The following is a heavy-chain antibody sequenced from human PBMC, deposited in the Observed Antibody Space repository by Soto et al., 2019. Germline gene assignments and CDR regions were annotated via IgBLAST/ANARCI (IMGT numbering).Heavy chain of an antibody. D-gene: IGHD5-18*01. CDR3: ARDRGGYSYGYDYYYYGMDV. CDR1: GGSISSGGYY. J-gene: IGHJ6*02. V-gene: IGHV4-31*03. CDR2: IYYSGST. Sequence: SETLSLTCTVSGGSISSGGYYWSWIRQHPGKGLEWIGYIYYSGSTYYNPSLKSRVTISVDASKNQFSLKLSSVTAAGTAVYYCARDRGGYSYGYDYYYYGMDVWGQGTTVTVSS.